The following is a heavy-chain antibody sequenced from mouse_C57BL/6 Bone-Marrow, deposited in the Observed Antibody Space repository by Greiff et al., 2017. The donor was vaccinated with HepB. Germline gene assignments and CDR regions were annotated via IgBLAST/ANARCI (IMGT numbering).Heavy chain of an antibody. Sequence: EVQLQQSGPELVKPGASVKMSCKASGYTFTDYNMHWVKQSHGKSLEWIGYINPNNGGTSYNQKFKGKATLTVNKSSSTAYMELRSLTSEDSAVYYCARTVRGWEWYGYDGAWFAYWGQGTLVTVSA. CDR2: INPNNGGT. CDR1: GYTFTDYN. D-gene: IGHD2-2*01. J-gene: IGHJ3*01. V-gene: IGHV1-22*01. CDR3: ARTVRGWEWYGYDGAWFAY.